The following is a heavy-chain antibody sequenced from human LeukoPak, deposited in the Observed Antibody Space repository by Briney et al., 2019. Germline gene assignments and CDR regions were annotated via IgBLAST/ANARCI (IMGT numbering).Heavy chain of an antibody. CDR2: ISPNSGGT. V-gene: IGHV1-2*04. CDR1: GYTFTGYY. D-gene: IGHD3-3*01. Sequence: ASVKVSCKASGYTFTGYYMHWVRQAPGQGLEWMGWISPNSGGTNYAQKFQGWVTMTRDTSISTAYMELSRLRSDDTAVYYCAREAVHYDFWSGYNYYYYGMDVWGRGTTVTVSS. CDR3: AREAVHYDFWSGYNYYYYGMDV. J-gene: IGHJ6*02.